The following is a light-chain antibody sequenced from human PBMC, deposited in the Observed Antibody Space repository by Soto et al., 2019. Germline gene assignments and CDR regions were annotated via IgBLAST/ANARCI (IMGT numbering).Light chain of an antibody. J-gene: IGKJ1*01. Sequence: EIVLTQSPGTLSLSPGERATLSCRASQSVSSSYLAWYQQKPGQAPRLLIYGASSRATGIPDRFSGSGSGTDFTLTITRLEPEDLAVYYCQQYGSSPAVTFGKGAKLDI. V-gene: IGKV3-20*01. CDR3: QQYGSSPAVT. CDR1: QSVSSSY. CDR2: GAS.